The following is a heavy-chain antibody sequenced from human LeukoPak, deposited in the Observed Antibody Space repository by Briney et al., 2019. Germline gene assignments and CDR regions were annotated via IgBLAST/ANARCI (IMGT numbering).Heavy chain of an antibody. CDR2: ISWNSGSI. V-gene: IGHV3-9*01. D-gene: IGHD2-2*01. CDR1: GFTFDDYA. J-gene: IGHJ5*02. CDR3: AIVDCSSTSCYIPP. Sequence: GGSLRLSCAASGFTFDDYAMHWVRHAPGKGLEWVSGISWNSGSIGYADSVKGRFTISRDNAKNSLYLQMNSLRAEDTAVYYCAIVDCSSTSCYIPPWGQGTLVTVSS.